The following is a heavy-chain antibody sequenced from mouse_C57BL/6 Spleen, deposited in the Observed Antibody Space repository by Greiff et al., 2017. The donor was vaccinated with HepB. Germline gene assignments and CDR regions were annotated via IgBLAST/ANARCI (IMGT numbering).Heavy chain of an antibody. CDR3: ARWATVVYWYFDV. Sequence: VQLQQSGPELVKPGASVKISCKASGYAFSSSWMNWVKQRPGKGLEWIGRIYPGDGDTNYNGKFKGKATLTADKSSSTAYMQLSSLTSEDSAVYFCARWATVVYWYFDVWGTGTTVTVSS. J-gene: IGHJ1*03. CDR2: IYPGDGDT. V-gene: IGHV1-82*01. CDR1: GYAFSSSW. D-gene: IGHD1-1*01.